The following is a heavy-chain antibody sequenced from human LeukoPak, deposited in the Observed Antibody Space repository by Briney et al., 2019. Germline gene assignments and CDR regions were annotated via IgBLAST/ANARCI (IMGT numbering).Heavy chain of an antibody. CDR2: IYHSGST. D-gene: IGHD6-13*01. Sequence: PSETLSLTCTVSGGSISSYYWSWIRQPPGKGLEWIGYIYHSGSTNYNPSLKSRVTISVDTSKNQFSLKLSSVTAADTAVYYCVGVVWYSSSWYYFDYWGQGTLVTVSS. CDR3: VGVVWYSSSWYYFDY. CDR1: GGSISSYY. J-gene: IGHJ4*02. V-gene: IGHV4-59*01.